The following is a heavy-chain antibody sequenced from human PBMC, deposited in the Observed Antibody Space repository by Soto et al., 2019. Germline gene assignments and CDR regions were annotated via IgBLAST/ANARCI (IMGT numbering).Heavy chain of an antibody. Sequence: QAQLVASGGDLVKPGGSLRLSCAASGFTFSDYYLSWVRQAPGKGLEWLSYISQTSTYTTYADSVRGRFTISRDNAKNSLYLQMNSLRVEDTAIYYCTTAERGKTGTRIWGQGTLVTVSS. J-gene: IGHJ4*02. CDR1: GFTFSDYY. V-gene: IGHV3-11*06. D-gene: IGHD1-1*01. CDR3: TTAERGKTGTRI. CDR2: ISQTSTYT.